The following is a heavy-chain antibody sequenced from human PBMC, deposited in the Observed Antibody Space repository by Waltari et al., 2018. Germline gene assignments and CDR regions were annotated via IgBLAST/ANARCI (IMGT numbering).Heavy chain of an antibody. V-gene: IGHV4-39*01. CDR2: IYYIGST. Sequence: QLQLQESGPGLVKPSETLSLTCTVSGGSISSSSYYWGWIRQPPGKGLEWIGSIYYIGSTYYNPSLKSRVTISVDTSKNQFSLKLSSVTAADTAVYYCARQGLGLFDYWGQGTLVTVSS. CDR3: ARQGLGLFDY. CDR1: GGSISSSSYY. D-gene: IGHD1-7*01. J-gene: IGHJ4*02.